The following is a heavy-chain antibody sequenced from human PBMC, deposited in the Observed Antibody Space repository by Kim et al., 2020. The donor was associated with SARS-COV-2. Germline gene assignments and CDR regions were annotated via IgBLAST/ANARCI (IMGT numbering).Heavy chain of an antibody. V-gene: IGHV4-39*01. CDR1: GGSISSSSYY. Sequence: SETLSLTCTVSGGSISSSSYYWGWIRQPPGKGLEWIGSIYYSGSTYYNPSLKSRVTISVDTSKNQFSLKLSSVTAADTAVYYCARQGSLTGYKIDYWGQGTLVTVSS. J-gene: IGHJ4*02. D-gene: IGHD3-9*01. CDR3: ARQGSLTGYKIDY. CDR2: IYYSGST.